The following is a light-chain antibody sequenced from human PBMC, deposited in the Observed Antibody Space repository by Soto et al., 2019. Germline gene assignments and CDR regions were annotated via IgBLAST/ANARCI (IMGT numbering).Light chain of an antibody. Sequence: QSVLTQPASVSGSPGQSITISCTGTSSDIGAYNYVSWYRQHPGKAPQLLIYDVNNRPSGVSHRFSGSKSGNTASLTISGLQSEDEYDYFCTSYTGSNTLEVFGPGTKLTVL. V-gene: IGLV2-14*03. J-gene: IGLJ1*01. CDR2: DVN. CDR3: TSYTGSNTLEV. CDR1: SSDIGAYNY.